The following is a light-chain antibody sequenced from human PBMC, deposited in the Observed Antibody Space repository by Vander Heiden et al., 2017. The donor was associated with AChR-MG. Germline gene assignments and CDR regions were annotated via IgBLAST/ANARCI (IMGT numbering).Light chain of an antibody. CDR3: QVWDSSPVV. CDR1: NVGSKD. J-gene: IGLJ2*01. Sequence: SYELTQPLAGSVALGQTARVTCGGNNVGSKDVHWHQQKPGQAPGLVIYRDSNRPSGIPERFSGSNSGNTAPLTISRAQAGDEADYYCQVWDSSPVVLGGGTKLTVL. CDR2: RDS. V-gene: IGLV3-9*01.